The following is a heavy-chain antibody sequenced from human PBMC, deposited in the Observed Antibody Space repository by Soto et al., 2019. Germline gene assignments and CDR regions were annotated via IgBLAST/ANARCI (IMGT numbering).Heavy chain of an antibody. CDR2: ISGSGGST. D-gene: IGHD2-15*01. Sequence: GGSLRLSCAASGFTFSSYAMSWVRQAPGKGLEWVSAISGSGGSTYYADSVKGRFTISRDNSKNTLYLQMNSLRAEDTAVYYCAKDLRYLPKYCSGGSCLYWGQGTLVTVSS. CDR1: GFTFSSYA. CDR3: AKDLRYLPKYCSGGSCLY. J-gene: IGHJ4*02. V-gene: IGHV3-23*01.